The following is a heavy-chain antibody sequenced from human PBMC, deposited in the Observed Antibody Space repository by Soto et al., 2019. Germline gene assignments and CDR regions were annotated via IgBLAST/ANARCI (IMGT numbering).Heavy chain of an antibody. CDR1: GYSFTSYW. D-gene: IGHD2-2*01. CDR2: IYPGDSDT. CDR3: ARLSCSSTSCYQAYYYYYGMDV. Sequence: GESLKISCKGSGYSFTSYWIGWVRQMPGKGLEWMGIIYPGDSDTGYSPSFQGQVTISADKSISTAYLQWSSLKASDTAMYYCARLSCSSTSCYQAYYYYYGMDVWGQGTTVTVSS. V-gene: IGHV5-51*01. J-gene: IGHJ6*02.